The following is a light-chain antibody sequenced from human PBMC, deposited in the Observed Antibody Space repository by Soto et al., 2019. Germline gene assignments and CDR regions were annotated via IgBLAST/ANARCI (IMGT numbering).Light chain of an antibody. J-gene: IGKJ3*01. V-gene: IGKV1-16*02. Sequence: DIQMTQSPSSLSASVGDRVTVTCRASPAISNYLAWFQQKPGIAPKSLIYAASGLQSGVPSKFSGSGSGTDLTLTPSSLQPEDFATYYCQQYNSYPLFTFGPGTKVDIK. CDR2: AAS. CDR1: PAISNY. CDR3: QQYNSYPLFT.